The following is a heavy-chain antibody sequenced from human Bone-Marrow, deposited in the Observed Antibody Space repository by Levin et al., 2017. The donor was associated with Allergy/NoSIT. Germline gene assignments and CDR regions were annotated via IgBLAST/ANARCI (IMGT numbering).Heavy chain of an antibody. CDR2: ISWKSYDK. V-gene: IGHV3-9*01. D-gene: IGHD3-22*01. CDR1: GFIFDDYA. CDR3: VKDMESLYYDSSGYFDH. J-gene: IGHJ4*02. Sequence: LSLTCAASGFIFDDYAMHWVRQAPGKGLEWVSGISWKSYDKGYADSVKGRFTISRDTAKDSLYLQMNSLTTDDTALYYCVKDMESLYYDSSGYFDHWGQGTLVTVSS.